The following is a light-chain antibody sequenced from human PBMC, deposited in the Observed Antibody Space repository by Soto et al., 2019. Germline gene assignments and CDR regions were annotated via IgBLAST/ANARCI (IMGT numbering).Light chain of an antibody. V-gene: IGLV2-11*01. CDR3: CSYAGTYSYV. J-gene: IGLJ1*01. Sequence: QSVLTQPRSVSGSPGQSVTISCTGTSNDVGGYDYVSWYQQRPGKAPKLIIYDVSKRPSGVPDRFSGSKSGNTASLTISGLQAEDEADYYCCSYAGTYSYVFGTGTKVTVL. CDR1: SNDVGGYDY. CDR2: DVS.